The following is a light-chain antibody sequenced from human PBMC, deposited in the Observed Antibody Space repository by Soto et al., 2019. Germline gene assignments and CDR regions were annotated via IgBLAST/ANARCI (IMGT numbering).Light chain of an antibody. Sequence: DIQMTQSPSSLSASVGDRVTITCQASQDISNYLNWYQQKPGKAPKLLIYDASNLETRVPSRFSGSGSGTAFTFTISSLQHEDIATYYCQQYDNLPITFGGGTKVEIK. CDR3: QQYDNLPIT. J-gene: IGKJ4*01. V-gene: IGKV1-33*01. CDR2: DAS. CDR1: QDISNY.